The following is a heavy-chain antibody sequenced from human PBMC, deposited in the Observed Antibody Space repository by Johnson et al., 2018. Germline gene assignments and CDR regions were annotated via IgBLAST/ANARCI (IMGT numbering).Heavy chain of an antibody. CDR1: GFTFSSYA. D-gene: IGHD3-10*01. J-gene: IGHJ3*02. CDR2: ISFDGSNR. CDR3: AKDGGEVGAFDI. Sequence: QVQLQESGGGVVQXGRSLRLXCAASGFTFSSYAMHWVRQAPGKGLEWVELISFDGSNRYFAASVKGPFTISRDNSKSTLYLQMNSLRAEDTAVYYCAKDGGEVGAFDIGGQGTMVTVSS. V-gene: IGHV3-30-3*02.